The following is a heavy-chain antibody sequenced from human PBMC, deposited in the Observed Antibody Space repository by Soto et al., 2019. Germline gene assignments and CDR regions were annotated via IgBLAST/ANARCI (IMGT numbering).Heavy chain of an antibody. Sequence: QVQLVQSGAAVKKPGASVKGSCKASGYTFSTYGFSRVRQAPGQGLEWMGWIGADNGDTNYAQNFQGRVTMTTDTSTNTSYMELRSLTSADTAVSFCARDWKGAEGFDPWGQGTLVTVSS. J-gene: IGHJ5*02. V-gene: IGHV1-18*01. CDR2: IGADNGDT. D-gene: IGHD1-1*01. CDR3: ARDWKGAEGFDP. CDR1: GYTFSTYG.